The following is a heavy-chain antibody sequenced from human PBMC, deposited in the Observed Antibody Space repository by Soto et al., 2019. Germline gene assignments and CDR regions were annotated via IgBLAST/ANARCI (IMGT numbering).Heavy chain of an antibody. D-gene: IGHD3-16*01. V-gene: IGHV3-7*01. J-gene: IGHJ4*02. CDR1: GFSFSSYW. Sequence: EVQLVESGGGLVQPGGSLRISCTVSGFSFSSYWMSWVRQAPGKGLEWVASIKQDESEKYCVDSVKGRFTISRDNVDDSLFLQMNSLSADDTAVYFCVRDVAFDYVNWGQGTLVTVSS. CDR2: IKQDESEK. CDR3: VRDVAFDYVN.